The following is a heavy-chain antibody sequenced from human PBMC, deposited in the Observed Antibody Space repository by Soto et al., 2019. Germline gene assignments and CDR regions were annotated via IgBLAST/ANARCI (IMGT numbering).Heavy chain of an antibody. Sequence: GGSLRLSCAASGFTVSSSYMSWVRQAPGKGLEWVSAISGSGGSTYYADSVKGRFTISRDNSKNTLYLQMNSLRAEDTAVYYCAKDARFGGSHAFDIWGQGTMVTVSS. CDR2: ISGSGGST. CDR3: AKDARFGGSHAFDI. J-gene: IGHJ3*02. V-gene: IGHV3-23*01. D-gene: IGHD3-10*01. CDR1: GFTVSSSY.